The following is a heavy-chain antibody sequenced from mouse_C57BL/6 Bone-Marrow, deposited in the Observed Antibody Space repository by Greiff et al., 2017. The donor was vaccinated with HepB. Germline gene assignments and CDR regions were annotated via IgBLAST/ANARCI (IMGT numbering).Heavy chain of an antibody. CDR1: GFTFSSYG. J-gene: IGHJ3*01. V-gene: IGHV5-6*02. CDR2: ISSGGSYT. CDR3: ARHEERAY. Sequence: DVKLVESGGDLVKPGGSLKLSCAASGFTFSSYGMSWVRQTPDKRLEWVATISSGGSYTYYPDSVKGRFTISRDNAKNTLYLQMSSLKSEDTAMYYCARHEERAYWGQGTLVTVSA.